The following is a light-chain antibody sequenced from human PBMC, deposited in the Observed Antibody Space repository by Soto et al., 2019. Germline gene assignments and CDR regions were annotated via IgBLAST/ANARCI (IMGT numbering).Light chain of an antibody. CDR3: SSFTSTSGL. Sequence: QSVLTQPASVSGSPGQSITISCTGAVSEVAGYTYVSWYQQLPGKGPKVIIYDVSNRPSGVSNRFSGSKSGTTASLTISGLQAEDEADYYCSSFTSTSGLFGGGTQLTAL. J-gene: IGLJ7*02. CDR1: VSEVAGYTY. CDR2: DVS. V-gene: IGLV2-14*03.